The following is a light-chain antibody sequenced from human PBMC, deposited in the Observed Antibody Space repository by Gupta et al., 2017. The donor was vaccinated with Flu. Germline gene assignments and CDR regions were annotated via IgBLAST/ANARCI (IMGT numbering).Light chain of an antibody. V-gene: IGKV1-39*01. J-gene: IGKJ1*01. CDR3: QQSYTFPRT. CDR2: APS. Sequence: DIQMTQSPSSRSASVGDRVTITCRASQSISTYLNWYQQKPGKAPKLLISAPSSLQSGVPSRFSGSGSGTHFTLTISSLQPEDVATYYCQQSYTFPRTFGQGTKVEIK. CDR1: QSISTY.